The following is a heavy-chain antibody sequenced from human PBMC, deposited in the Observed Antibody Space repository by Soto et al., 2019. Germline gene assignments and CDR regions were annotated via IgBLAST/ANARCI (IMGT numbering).Heavy chain of an antibody. V-gene: IGHV1-69*13. CDR3: ARDRGYTATRGSYYYGMHV. J-gene: IGHJ6*02. CDR2: IIPIFGTA. Sequence: SVKVSCKASGGTFSSYAISWVRQAPGQGLEWMGGIIPIFGTANYAQKFQGRVTITADESTSTAYMELSSLRSEDTAVYYCARDRGYTATRGSYYYGMHVWGQGTTVTVSS. CDR1: GGTFSSYA. D-gene: IGHD5-18*01.